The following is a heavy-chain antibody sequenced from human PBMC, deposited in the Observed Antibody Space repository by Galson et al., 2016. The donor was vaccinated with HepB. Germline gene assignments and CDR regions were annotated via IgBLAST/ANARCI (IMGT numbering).Heavy chain of an antibody. D-gene: IGHD6-25*01. J-gene: IGHJ4*02. CDR2: ISSSGSST. V-gene: IGHV3-11*06. Sequence: SLRLSCAASGFNLRNYYMTWIRQAPGKGLEWVSYISSSGSSTNYADSVKGQFTISRDNAKNSLYLQMNSLRAEDTAGYYCARDRTSRAAVELWGQGTLVSVSS. CDR3: ARDRTSRAAVEL. CDR1: GFNLRNYY.